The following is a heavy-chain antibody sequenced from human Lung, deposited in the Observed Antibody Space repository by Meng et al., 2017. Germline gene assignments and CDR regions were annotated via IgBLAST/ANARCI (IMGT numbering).Heavy chain of an antibody. J-gene: IGHJ3*02. CDR2: IYYSGST. D-gene: IGHD3-22*01. CDR1: GGSISSYY. V-gene: IGHV4-59*01. Sequence: GSLRLSCTVSGGSISSYYWSWIRQPPGKGLEWIGYIYYSGSTNYNPSLKSRVTISVDTSKNQFSLKLSSVTAADTAVYYCARGQPQYYYDSSGYYSAAVAFDIWGQGTMVTVSS. CDR3: ARGQPQYYYDSSGYYSAAVAFDI.